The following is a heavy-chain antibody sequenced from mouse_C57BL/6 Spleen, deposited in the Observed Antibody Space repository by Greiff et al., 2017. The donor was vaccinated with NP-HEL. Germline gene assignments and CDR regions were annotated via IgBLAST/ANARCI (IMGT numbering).Heavy chain of an antibody. CDR1: GFNIKDYY. CDR2: IDPEDGET. D-gene: IGHD4-1*01. J-gene: IGHJ1*03. CDR3: ARSANCDDDWYFDV. V-gene: IGHV14-2*01. Sequence: VQLQQSGAELVKPGASVKLSCTATGFNIKDYYMHWVKQRTEQGLEWIGRIDPEDGETKYDTQFQGKATITADTSSNTAYLQLSRLTSEDTAVYYWARSANCDDDWYFDVWGTGTTVTVSS.